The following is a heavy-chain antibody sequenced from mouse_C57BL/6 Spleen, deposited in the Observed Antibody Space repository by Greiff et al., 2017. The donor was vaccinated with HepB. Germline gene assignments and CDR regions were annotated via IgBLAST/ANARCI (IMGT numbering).Heavy chain of an antibody. CDR3: ARSSITTVVPYAMDY. V-gene: IGHV5-17*01. CDR2: ISSGSSTI. D-gene: IGHD1-1*01. CDR1: GFTFSDYG. Sequence: DVHLVESGGGLVKPGGSLKLSCAASGFTFSDYGMHWVRQAPEKGLEWVAYISSGSSTIYYADTVKGRFTISRDNAKNTLFLQMTSLRSEDTAMYYCARSSITTVVPYAMDYWGQGTSATVSS. J-gene: IGHJ4*01.